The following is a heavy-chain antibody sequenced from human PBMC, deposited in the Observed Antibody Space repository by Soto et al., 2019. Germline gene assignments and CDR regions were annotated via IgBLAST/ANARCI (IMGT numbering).Heavy chain of an antibody. J-gene: IGHJ4*02. CDR3: ARGLAFHGGDYDILTGYYNRNYFDY. Sequence: QVQLQQWGAGLLKPSETLSLTCAVYGGSFSGYYWSWIRQPPGKGLEWIGEINHSGSTNYNPSLKSRDTISVDTSKNQFSVMVSSVIAADTAVHYCARGLAFHGGDYDILTGYYNRNYFDYWGQGTLLTVSS. CDR2: INHSGST. V-gene: IGHV4-34*01. CDR1: GGSFSGYY. D-gene: IGHD3-9*01.